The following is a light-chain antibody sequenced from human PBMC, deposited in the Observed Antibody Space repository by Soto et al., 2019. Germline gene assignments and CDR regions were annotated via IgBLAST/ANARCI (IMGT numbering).Light chain of an antibody. CDR2: AAS. V-gene: IGKV1-6*01. CDR3: HQDYNSPLT. Sequence: AIQMTQSPSSVSASLGDRVTITCRASQDIGNDLAWYQQRPGQAPKLLIYAASSLQSGLPSRFSGGGSGTDFPLTINTLQPGDIAPYYGHQDYNSPLTFGGGTKGETK. J-gene: IGKJ4*01. CDR1: QDIGND.